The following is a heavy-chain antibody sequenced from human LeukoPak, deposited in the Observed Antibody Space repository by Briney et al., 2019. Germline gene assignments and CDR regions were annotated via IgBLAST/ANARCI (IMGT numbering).Heavy chain of an antibody. CDR2: MNPNSGNT. Sequence: PVASVKVSCKASGYTFTSYDINWVRQATGQGLEWMGWMNPNSGNTGYAQKFQGRVTMTRDTSISTAYMELSRLRSDDTAVYYCARDRSHLLLITGDYFDYWGQGTLVTVSS. V-gene: IGHV1-8*01. CDR3: ARDRSHLLLITGDYFDY. D-gene: IGHD1-20*01. J-gene: IGHJ4*02. CDR1: GYTFTSYD.